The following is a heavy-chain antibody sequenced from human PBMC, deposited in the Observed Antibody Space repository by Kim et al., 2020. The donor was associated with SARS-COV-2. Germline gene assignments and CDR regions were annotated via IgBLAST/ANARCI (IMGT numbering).Heavy chain of an antibody. D-gene: IGHD1-20*01. CDR3: ARVCLYNWNDVKSKAGAFDI. Sequence: SETLSLTCTVSGGSISSSSYYWGWIRQPPGKGLEWIGSIYYSGSTYYNPSLKSRVTISVDTSKNQFSLKLSSVTAADTAVYYCARVCLYNWNDVKSKAGAFDIWGQGTMVTVSS. J-gene: IGHJ3*02. CDR2: IYYSGST. V-gene: IGHV4-39*07. CDR1: GGSISSSSYY.